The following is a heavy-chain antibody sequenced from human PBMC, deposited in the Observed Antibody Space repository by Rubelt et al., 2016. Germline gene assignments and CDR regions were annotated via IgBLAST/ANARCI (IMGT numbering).Heavy chain of an antibody. Sequence: QLQLQESGPGLVKPSETLSLTCTVSGGSISSSSYYWGWIRQPPGKGLEWIGSIYYSGSTYHNPSLKSRVTISVDTSKNQFSLKLSSATAAGTAVYYCARGRFLEWLPPDYWGQGTLVTVSS. CDR3: ARGRFLEWLPPDY. D-gene: IGHD3-3*01. J-gene: IGHJ4*02. V-gene: IGHV4-39*01. CDR1: GGSISSSSYY. CDR2: IYYSGST.